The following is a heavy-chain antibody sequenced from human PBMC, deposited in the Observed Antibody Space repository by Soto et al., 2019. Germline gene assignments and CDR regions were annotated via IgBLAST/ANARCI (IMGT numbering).Heavy chain of an antibody. J-gene: IGHJ4*02. Sequence: QVQLVESGGGVVQPGGSLRLSCAASGFTFGTVGMHWIRQAPGKGLEWVAVIYYDGSNKHYAESVKGRFTISRDNSANTLDLQMNSLRVEDTGVYYCARDVVSATPFRGSLDYWGQGLLVTVSS. CDR3: ARDVVSATPFRGSLDY. V-gene: IGHV3-33*01. CDR1: GFTFGTVG. D-gene: IGHD3-22*01. CDR2: IYYDGSNK.